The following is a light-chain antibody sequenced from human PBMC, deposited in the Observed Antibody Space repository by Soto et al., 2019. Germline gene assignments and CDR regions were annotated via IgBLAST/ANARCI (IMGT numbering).Light chain of an antibody. CDR1: QFVNSD. V-gene: IGKV3-15*01. CDR3: QQYNNWPPWT. J-gene: IGKJ1*01. Sequence: EIVMTQSPATLSVSPGERATLSCRASQFVNSDLAWYQQKPGQAPRLLIFGASTRATGIPARFSGSGSGTEFALTISSLQSEDFAVYYCQQYNNWPPWTFGQGTKVEIK. CDR2: GAS.